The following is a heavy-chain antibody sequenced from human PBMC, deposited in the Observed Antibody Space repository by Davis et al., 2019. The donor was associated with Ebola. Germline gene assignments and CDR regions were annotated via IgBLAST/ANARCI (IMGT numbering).Heavy chain of an antibody. D-gene: IGHD1-26*01. Sequence: GSLRLSCTVSGGSISSYYWSWIRQPPGKGLEWIGYIYYSGSTNYNPSLKSRVTISVDTSKNQFSLKLSSVTAADTAVYYCARGGIVGANGFDYWGQGTLVTVSS. J-gene: IGHJ4*02. CDR3: ARGGIVGANGFDY. CDR1: GGSISSYY. V-gene: IGHV4-59*01. CDR2: IYYSGST.